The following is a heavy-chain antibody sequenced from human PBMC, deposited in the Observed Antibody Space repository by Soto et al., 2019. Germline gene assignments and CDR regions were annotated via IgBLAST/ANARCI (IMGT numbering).Heavy chain of an antibody. J-gene: IGHJ4*02. CDR3: ARGGGSVFDH. CDR1: GFSFTSFW. Sequence: GESLKISCKGSGFSFTSFWIGWVRQRPGKGLEWMGIIYPGDSDTRHSPSLQGQVTISADKSLTTAYLQWSSLKTSDTAMYYCARGGGSVFDHWGQGTLVTVSS. D-gene: IGHD3-10*01. V-gene: IGHV5-51*01. CDR2: IYPGDSDT.